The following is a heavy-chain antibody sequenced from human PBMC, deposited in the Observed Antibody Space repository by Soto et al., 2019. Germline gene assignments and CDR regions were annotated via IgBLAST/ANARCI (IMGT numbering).Heavy chain of an antibody. J-gene: IGHJ4*02. D-gene: IGHD4-17*01. Sequence: EMQLVESGGGLVQPGGSLRLSCAASGFTFSSYWMSWVRQAPGKGLEWVANIKQDGSEHQYEDSVKGRFTLSRDNANSSRYLHMNSISAEETAVYYCARFSRSVTTPYWGQGTMVAVS. V-gene: IGHV3-7*01. CDR1: GFTFSSYW. CDR3: ARFSRSVTTPY. CDR2: IKQDGSEH.